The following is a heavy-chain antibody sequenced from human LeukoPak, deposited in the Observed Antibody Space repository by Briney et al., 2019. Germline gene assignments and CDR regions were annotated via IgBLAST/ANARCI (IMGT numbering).Heavy chain of an antibody. V-gene: IGHV5-51*01. CDR1: GYSFTNYW. CDR2: IYPGDSGT. J-gene: IGHJ6*03. Sequence: RGESLKISCKGSGYSFTNYWIGWVRQMPGKGLEWMGVIYPGDSGTRYSPSFQGQVTISADRSISTAYLHWSSLKASDTAMYYCARHLWFEDSPGSGYYYYMDVWGKGTSVTISS. D-gene: IGHD3-10*01. CDR3: ARHLWFEDSPGSGYYYYMDV.